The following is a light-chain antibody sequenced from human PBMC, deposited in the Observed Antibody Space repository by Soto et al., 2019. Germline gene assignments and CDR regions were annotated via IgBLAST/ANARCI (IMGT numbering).Light chain of an antibody. CDR1: QSIGSY. CDR3: QLRNNWPPTWT. V-gene: IGKV3-11*01. Sequence: EIVLTQSPATLSLSPGERATLSCRASQSIGSYLAWYQQKPGQAPRLLIYDASNRATGIPARFSGSGSGTDFTLTISSREPEDFAVYYCQLRNNWPPTWTFGQGTKVESK. J-gene: IGKJ1*01. CDR2: DAS.